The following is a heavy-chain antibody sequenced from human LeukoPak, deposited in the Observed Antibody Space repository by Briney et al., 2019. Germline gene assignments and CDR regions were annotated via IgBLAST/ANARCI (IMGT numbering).Heavy chain of an antibody. Sequence: KPSETLSLTCTVSGGSISSHYWSWLRQPPGKGLEWIGYIYYSGSTNYNPSLKSRVTISVDTSKNQFSLKLSSVTAADTAVYYCAGGSYDFWSHYYYMGVWGKGTTVTVSS. D-gene: IGHD3-3*01. CDR3: AGGSYDFWSHYYYMGV. V-gene: IGHV4-59*11. CDR1: GGSISSHY. CDR2: IYYSGST. J-gene: IGHJ6*03.